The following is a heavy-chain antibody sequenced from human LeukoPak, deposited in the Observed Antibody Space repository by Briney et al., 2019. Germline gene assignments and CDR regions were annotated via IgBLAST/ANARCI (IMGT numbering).Heavy chain of an antibody. Sequence: PSETLSLTCTASGFSISSSSYYWGWIRQPPGKELEWIGSIYYSGSTYYNPSLKSRVTISVDTSKNQFSLKLSSVTAADTAVYYCASRLWFGDRAFDIWGQGTMVTVSS. D-gene: IGHD3-10*01. V-gene: IGHV4-39*07. CDR3: ASRLWFGDRAFDI. CDR2: IYYSGST. CDR1: GFSISSSSYY. J-gene: IGHJ3*02.